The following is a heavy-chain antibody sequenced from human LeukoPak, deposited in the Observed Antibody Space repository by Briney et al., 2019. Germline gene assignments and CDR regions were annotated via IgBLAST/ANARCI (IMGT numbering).Heavy chain of an antibody. J-gene: IGHJ3*02. CDR1: GYTFTSYA. D-gene: IGHD3-9*01. V-gene: IGHV7-4-1*02. CDR2: IKTNTGNP. CDR3: AREGLGGKRYFDWLRRLGAFDI. Sequence: ASVKVSCKASGYTFTSYAMNWVRQAPGQGLEWMGWIKTNTGNPTYAQGFTGRFVFSLDTSVSTAYLQISSLKAEDTAVYYCAREGLGGKRYFDWLRRLGAFDIWGQGTMVTVSS.